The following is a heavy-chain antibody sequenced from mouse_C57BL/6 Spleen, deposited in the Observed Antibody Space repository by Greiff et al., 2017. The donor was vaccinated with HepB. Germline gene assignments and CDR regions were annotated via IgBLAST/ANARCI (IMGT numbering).Heavy chain of an antibody. J-gene: IGHJ2*01. CDR2: IDPSDSYT. D-gene: IGHD2-3*01. Sequence: QVQLKQPGAELVKPGASVKLSCKASGYTFTSYWMQWVKQRPGQGLEWIGEIDPSDSYTNYNQKFKGKATLTVDTSSSTAYMQLSSLTSEDSAVYYCARKGDGYYEGYFDYWGQGTTLTVSS. CDR1: GYTFTSYW. V-gene: IGHV1-50*01. CDR3: ARKGDGYYEGYFDY.